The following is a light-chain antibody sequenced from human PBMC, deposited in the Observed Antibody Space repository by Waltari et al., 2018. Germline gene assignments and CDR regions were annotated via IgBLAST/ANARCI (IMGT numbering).Light chain of an antibody. CDR1: ILPNKY. CDR3: YSADDNRLV. J-gene: IGLJ2*01. Sequence: SYELTQPSSVSVSPGQTARITCPGEILPNKYVRWFRQRPGQAPVLVIYKDTERPSGIPERLSGSSSGTTVTLTISGAQDDDEADYYCYSADDNRLVIGGGTKLTVL. V-gene: IGLV3-27*01. CDR2: KDT.